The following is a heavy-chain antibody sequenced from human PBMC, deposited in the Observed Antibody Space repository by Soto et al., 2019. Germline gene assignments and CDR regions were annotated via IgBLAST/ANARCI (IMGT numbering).Heavy chain of an antibody. CDR1: GGSISSGAYY. D-gene: IGHD1-26*01. V-gene: IGHV4-30-4*01. CDR2: IYYTGST. J-gene: IGHJ6*02. CDR3: ARKVGGYYYYYGMDV. Sequence: SETLSLTCTVSGGSISSGAYYWSWIRQPPGKGLEWIGYIYYTGSTYYNPSLKSRVTISLDASKNHFSLKLSSVTAADTAVYYCARKVGGYYYYYGMDVWGQGTTVTVSS.